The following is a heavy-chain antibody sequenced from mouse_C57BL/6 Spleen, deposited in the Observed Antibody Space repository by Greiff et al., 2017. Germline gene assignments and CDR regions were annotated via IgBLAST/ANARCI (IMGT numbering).Heavy chain of an antibody. CDR2: IDPEDGET. V-gene: IGHV14-2*01. J-gene: IGHJ4*01. CDR3: AGVGQRVAMDY. Sequence: EVQLQQPGAELVKPGASVKLSCTASGFNIKDYYMHWVKQRTEQGLEWIGSIDPEDGETKYAPKFQGKATITADKSSNTAYLQLSSLTSEDTAVYCCAGVGQRVAMDYWGQGTSVTVSS. CDR1: GFNIKDYY.